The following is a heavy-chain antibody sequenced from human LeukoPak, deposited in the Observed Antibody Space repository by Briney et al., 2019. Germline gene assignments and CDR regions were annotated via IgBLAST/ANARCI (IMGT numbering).Heavy chain of an antibody. CDR3: VKARGIQLWLPGDY. J-gene: IGHJ4*02. CDR2: IWYDGSNK. V-gene: IGHV3-33*06. Sequence: QPGRSLRLSCAASGFTFSNYGMHWVRQAPGKGLEWVAVIWYDGSNKYYADSVKGRFTISRDNSKNTLYLQMNSLRAEDTAVYYCVKARGIQLWLPGDYWGQGTLVTVSS. D-gene: IGHD5-18*01. CDR1: GFTFSNYG.